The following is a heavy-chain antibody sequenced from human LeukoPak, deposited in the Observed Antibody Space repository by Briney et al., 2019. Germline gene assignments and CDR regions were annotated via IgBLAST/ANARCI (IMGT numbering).Heavy chain of an antibody. J-gene: IGHJ3*02. CDR3: ARGANRNAFDI. CDR2: IYYSGST. CDR1: GGSISSYY. D-gene: IGHD1-14*01. V-gene: IGHV4-59*01. Sequence: PSETLSLTCTVSGGSISSYYGSWIRQPPGKGLEWIGYIYYSGSTNYNPSLKSRVTISVDTSKNQFSLKLSSVTAADTAVYYCARGANRNAFDIWGQGTMVTVSS.